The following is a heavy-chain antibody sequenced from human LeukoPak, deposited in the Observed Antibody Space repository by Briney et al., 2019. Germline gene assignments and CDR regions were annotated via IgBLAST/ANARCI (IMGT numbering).Heavy chain of an antibody. Sequence: ASVKFSCKASGYTFTSYDINWLRQATGQGLEWMGWMNPNCGNTGYAQKFQGRVTITRNTSIITAYMELSSLRSDDTAAFSCARGWGDYNEPVVYSGQGTLVTVSS. V-gene: IGHV1-8*03. D-gene: IGHD4-17*01. CDR2: MNPNCGNT. CDR1: GYTFTSYD. CDR3: ARGWGDYNEPVVY. J-gene: IGHJ4*02.